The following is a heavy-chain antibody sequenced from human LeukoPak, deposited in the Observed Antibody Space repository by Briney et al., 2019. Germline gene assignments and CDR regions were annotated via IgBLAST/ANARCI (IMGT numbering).Heavy chain of an antibody. Sequence: SETLSLTCAVYGGSFSGYYWSWIRQPPGKGLEWIGEINHSGSTNYNPSLKSRVTISVDTSKNQFSLKLSPVTAADTAVCYCARSDIHIPDVWGKGTTVTVSS. CDR2: INHSGST. D-gene: IGHD3-9*01. V-gene: IGHV4-34*01. J-gene: IGHJ6*04. CDR1: GGSFSGYY. CDR3: ARSDIHIPDV.